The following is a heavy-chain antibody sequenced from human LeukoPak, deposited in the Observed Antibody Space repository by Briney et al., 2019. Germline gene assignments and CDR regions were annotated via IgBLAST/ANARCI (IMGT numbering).Heavy chain of an antibody. CDR3: ARGGDTAMATSHY. V-gene: IGHV1-69*13. Sequence: GASVKVPCKASGGTFSSYAISWVRQAPGQGLEWMGGIIPIFGTANYAQKFQGRVTITADESTSTAYMELSSLRSEDTAVYYCARGGDTAMATSHYWGQGTLVTVSS. CDR1: GGTFSSYA. D-gene: IGHD5-18*01. CDR2: IIPIFGTA. J-gene: IGHJ4*02.